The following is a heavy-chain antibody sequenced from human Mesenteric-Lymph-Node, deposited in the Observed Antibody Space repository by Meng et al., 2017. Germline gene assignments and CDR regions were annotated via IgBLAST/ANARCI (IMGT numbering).Heavy chain of an antibody. Sequence: QVQLQESGSGLVRPSQTLSLACAVYGASFSGYYWSWIRQPPGKGLEWIGEINHSGSTNYNPSLKSRVTISKDTSKNHFSLKLSSVTAADTAVYFCARQGVGGSLVDSWGQGTLVTVSS. CDR1: GASFSGYY. CDR3: ARQGVGGSLVDS. CDR2: INHSGST. V-gene: IGHV4-34*09. J-gene: IGHJ4*02. D-gene: IGHD1-26*01.